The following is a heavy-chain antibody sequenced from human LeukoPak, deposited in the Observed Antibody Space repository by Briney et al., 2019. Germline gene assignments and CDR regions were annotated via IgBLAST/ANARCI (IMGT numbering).Heavy chain of an antibody. D-gene: IGHD3-9*01. Sequence: GESLKISCQASGYIFTNYWIGWVRQMPGKGLEWMGIIYPGGSDIRYNPSFQGQVTISADKSISTAYLQWSSLKASDTAMYYCARRYYDILTGRGAFDYWGQGTLVTVSS. CDR2: IYPGGSDI. V-gene: IGHV5-51*01. J-gene: IGHJ4*02. CDR1: GYIFTNYW. CDR3: ARRYYDILTGRGAFDY.